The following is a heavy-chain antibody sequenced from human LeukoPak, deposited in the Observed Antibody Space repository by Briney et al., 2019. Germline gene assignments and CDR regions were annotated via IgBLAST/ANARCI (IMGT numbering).Heavy chain of an antibody. J-gene: IGHJ6*02. Sequence: GRSLRLSCAASGFTFSSYAMHWVRQAPGKGLEWVAVISYDGSNKYYADSVKGRFTISRDNSKNTLYLQMNSLRAEDTAVYYCARGPLLFGGGGYGMDVWGQGTTVTVSS. CDR2: ISYDGSNK. D-gene: IGHD3-3*01. CDR1: GFTFSSYA. CDR3: ARGPLLFGGGGYGMDV. V-gene: IGHV3-30*04.